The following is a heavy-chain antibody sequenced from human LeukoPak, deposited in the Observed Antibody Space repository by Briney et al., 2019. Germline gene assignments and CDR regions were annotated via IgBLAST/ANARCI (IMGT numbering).Heavy chain of an antibody. CDR1: GGSFSGYY. D-gene: IGHD1-26*01. Sequence: PSETLSLTCAVYGGSFSGYYWSWIRQPPGKGLEWIGEINHSGSTNYNPSLKSRVTISVDTSKNQFSLKLSSVTAADTAVYYCARGPPIVGAIRDYYMDVWGKGTTVTVSS. CDR2: INHSGST. CDR3: ARGPPIVGAIRDYYMDV. V-gene: IGHV4-34*01. J-gene: IGHJ6*03.